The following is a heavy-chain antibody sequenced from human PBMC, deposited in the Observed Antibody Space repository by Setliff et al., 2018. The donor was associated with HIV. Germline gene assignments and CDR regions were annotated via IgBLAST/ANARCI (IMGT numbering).Heavy chain of an antibody. J-gene: IGHJ6*02. Sequence: GSLRLSCAASGFTFSSYGMSWVRQAPGKGLEWVANIKQDGSEKYYVDSVKGRFTISRDNAKNSLYLQMNSLRADDTAVYFCARPTNIDTLYYGSQTFYMYYYGLDVWGQGTTVTVSS. CDR2: IKQDGSEK. D-gene: IGHD1-26*01. CDR3: ARPTNIDTLYYGSQTFYMYYYGLDV. CDR1: GFTFSSYG. V-gene: IGHV3-7*01.